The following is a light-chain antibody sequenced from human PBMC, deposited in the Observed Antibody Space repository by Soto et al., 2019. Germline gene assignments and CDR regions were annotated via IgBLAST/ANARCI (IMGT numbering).Light chain of an antibody. CDR1: SSDVGSYNL. V-gene: IGLV2-23*01. CDR3: CSYAAGSTWV. CDR2: EGS. Sequence: QSALTQPASVSGSPGQSITISCTGTSSDVGSYNLVSWYQQHPGKAPKLMIYEGSKRPSGVSNRFSGSKSGNTASLTISGLQAEDEADYYFCSYAAGSTWVFGGGTKLTVL. J-gene: IGLJ2*01.